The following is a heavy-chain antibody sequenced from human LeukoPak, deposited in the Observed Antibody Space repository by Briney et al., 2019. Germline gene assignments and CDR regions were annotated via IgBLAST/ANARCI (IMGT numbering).Heavy chain of an antibody. D-gene: IGHD2-8*01. CDR1: GFTFSSYS. Sequence: GGYLRLSCAASGFTFSSYSMNWVRQAPGKGLEWVSYISSSSSTIYYADSVKGRFTISRDNAKNSLYLQMNSLRAEDTAVYYCARVPLRVYAIDRFDPWGQGTLVTVSS. CDR2: ISSSSSTI. CDR3: ARVPLRVYAIDRFDP. J-gene: IGHJ5*02. V-gene: IGHV3-48*01.